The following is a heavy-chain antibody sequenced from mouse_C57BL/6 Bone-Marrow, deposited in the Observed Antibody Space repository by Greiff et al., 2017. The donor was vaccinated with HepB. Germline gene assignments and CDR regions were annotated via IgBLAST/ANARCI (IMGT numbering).Heavy chain of an antibody. Sequence: VQLQQSGPELVKPGASVKMSCKASGYTFTDYNMHWVKQSHGKSLEWIGYINPNNGGTSYNQKFKGKATLTVNKSSSTAYMELRSLTSEDSAVYYCAREVDDGYYVHPAWFAYWGQGTLVTVSA. CDR3: AREVDDGYYVHPAWFAY. D-gene: IGHD2-3*01. CDR2: INPNNGGT. CDR1: GYTFTDYN. J-gene: IGHJ3*01. V-gene: IGHV1-22*01.